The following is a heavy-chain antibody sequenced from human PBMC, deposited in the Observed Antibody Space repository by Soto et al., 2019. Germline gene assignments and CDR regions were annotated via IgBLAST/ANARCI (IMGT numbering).Heavy chain of an antibody. CDR1: GFVFSNYG. D-gene: IGHD3-3*02. J-gene: IGHJ4*02. CDR3: VKDAPQPFSD. V-gene: IGHV3-23*01. Sequence: ACSLTLSSAASGFVFSNYGMSGVRPAPGKGLEWVSAISGTAHASYYAASVKGRFTISRDNSKNTLYLHMNSLGVEDTAVYFCVKDAPQPFSDWGQGTLVTVSS. CDR2: ISGTAHAS.